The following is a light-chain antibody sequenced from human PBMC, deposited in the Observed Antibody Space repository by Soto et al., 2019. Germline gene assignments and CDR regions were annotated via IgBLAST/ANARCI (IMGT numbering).Light chain of an antibody. CDR2: GAS. CDR1: QIVSSN. V-gene: IGKV3-15*01. CDR3: QQYNSYS. Sequence: EIVVTQSAAALSVSPGERATLSCRASQIVSSNLAWYQQKPGQAPRLLIYGASTRATGIPARFSGSGSGTEFTLTVSSLQPDDFATYYCQQYNSYSFGQGTNVDNK. J-gene: IGKJ1*01.